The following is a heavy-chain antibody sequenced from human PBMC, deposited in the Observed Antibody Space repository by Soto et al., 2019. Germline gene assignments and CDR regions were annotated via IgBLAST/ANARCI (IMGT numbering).Heavy chain of an antibody. Sequence: SETLSLTCAVYGGSFSGYYWSWIRQPPGKGLEWIGEINHSGSTNYNPSLKSRVTISVDTSKNQFSLKLSSVTAADTAVYYCAGYSTTTVTGGYGMDVWGQGTTVTVSS. D-gene: IGHD4-17*01. CDR3: AGYSTTTVTGGYGMDV. CDR1: GGSFSGYY. V-gene: IGHV4-34*01. CDR2: INHSGST. J-gene: IGHJ6*02.